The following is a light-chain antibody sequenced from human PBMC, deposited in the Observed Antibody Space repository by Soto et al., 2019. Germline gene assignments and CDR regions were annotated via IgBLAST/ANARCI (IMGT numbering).Light chain of an antibody. V-gene: IGLV2-11*01. CDR2: DVS. Sequence: QSAPTQPRSVSGSPGQSVTISCFGTSSDVGDYNYVSWYQQHPGKAPKLMIYDVSKRPSGVPDRFSGSKSGNTASLTISGLQAEDEADYYCCSYAGSYTFYVFGTGTKVTVL. CDR3: CSYAGSYTFYV. J-gene: IGLJ1*01. CDR1: SSDVGDYNY.